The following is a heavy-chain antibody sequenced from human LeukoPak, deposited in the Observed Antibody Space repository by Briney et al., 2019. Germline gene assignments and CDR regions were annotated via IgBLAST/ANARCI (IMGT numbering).Heavy chain of an antibody. J-gene: IGHJ4*02. CDR1: GYFITSGYY. V-gene: IGHV4-38-2*02. CDR2: IYHSGNT. D-gene: IGHD6-19*01. CDR3: ARDYRQWLLFDY. Sequence: SETLSLTCTVSGYFITSGYYWGWIRQPPGKGLEWIGSIYHSGNTYYNPSLKSRVTISVDTSKNQFSLKVNAVTAADTAVYYCARDYRQWLLFDYWGQGTLVTVSS.